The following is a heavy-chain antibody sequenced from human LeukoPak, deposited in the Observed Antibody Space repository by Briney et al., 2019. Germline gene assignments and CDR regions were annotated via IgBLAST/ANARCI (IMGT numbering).Heavy chain of an antibody. CDR2: ISGNGNKT. J-gene: IGHJ4*02. D-gene: IGHD3-3*01. CDR1: GFTFRSFA. Sequence: GGSLRLSCAASGFTFRSFALNWVRQPPGKGLEWVSLISGNGNKTYYANSVKGRFTITRDNSKNIMYLEMNSLRADDTAVYYCAKLPVTYDFWSGHYAFDTWGQGTPLTVSS. V-gene: IGHV3-23*01. CDR3: AKLPVTYDFWSGHYAFDT.